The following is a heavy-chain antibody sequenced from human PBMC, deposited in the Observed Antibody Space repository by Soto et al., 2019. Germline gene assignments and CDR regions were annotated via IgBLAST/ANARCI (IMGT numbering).Heavy chain of an antibody. D-gene: IGHD3-22*01. J-gene: IGHJ4*02. CDR1: GFPFSSYS. Sequence: GGSLILSCAASGFPFSSYSMNWVRQAPGKGLEWVSYISSSSSTIYYADSVKGRFTISRDNAKNSLYLQMNSLRAEDTAVYYCARDVYYDSSGPFDYWGQGTLVTVSS. V-gene: IGHV3-48*01. CDR2: ISSSSSTI. CDR3: ARDVYYDSSGPFDY.